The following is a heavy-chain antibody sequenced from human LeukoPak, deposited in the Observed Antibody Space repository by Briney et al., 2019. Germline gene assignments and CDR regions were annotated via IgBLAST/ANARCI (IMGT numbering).Heavy chain of an antibody. J-gene: IGHJ4*02. CDR3: ARDGVNYYGSGSFPPFDY. CDR2: IKQDGSET. Sequence: PGGSLRLSCAASGFTFRSYWMTWVRQSPGKGLEWVANIKQDGSETFYADSVKGRFTISRDNAKRSLYLQMNSLRAEDTAVYYCARDGVNYYGSGSFPPFDYWGQGTLVTVSS. CDR1: GFTFRSYW. D-gene: IGHD3-10*01. V-gene: IGHV3-7*01.